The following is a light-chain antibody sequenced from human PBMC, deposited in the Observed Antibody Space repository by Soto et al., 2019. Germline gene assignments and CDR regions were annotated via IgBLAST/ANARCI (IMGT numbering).Light chain of an antibody. V-gene: IGLV1-44*01. J-gene: IGLJ2*01. CDR3: AAWDDSLNGLVV. CDR2: SNN. Sequence: QSVLTQPPSASGTPGQRVTISCSGSTSNIGSNTVNWYQQLPGTAPKLLIYSNNQRPSGVPDRFSGSKSGTSASLAISGLQSEDEADYYWAAWDDSLNGLVVFGGGTQLTVL. CDR1: TSNIGSNT.